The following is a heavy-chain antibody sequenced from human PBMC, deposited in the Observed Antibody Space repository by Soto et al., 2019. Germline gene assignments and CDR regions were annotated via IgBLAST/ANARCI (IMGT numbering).Heavy chain of an antibody. CDR3: ARDIGTAMVTSSWFDP. D-gene: IGHD5-18*01. Sequence: GASVKVSCKASGGTFSSYAISWVRQAPGQGLEWMGGIIPIFGTANYAQKFQGRVTITADESTSTAYMELSSLRSEDTAVYYCARDIGTAMVTSSWFDPWGHGTLVTVSS. CDR2: IIPIFGTA. J-gene: IGHJ5*02. CDR1: GGTFSSYA. V-gene: IGHV1-69*13.